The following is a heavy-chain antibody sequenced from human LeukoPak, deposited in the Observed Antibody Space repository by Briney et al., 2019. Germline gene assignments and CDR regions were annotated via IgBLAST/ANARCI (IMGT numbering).Heavy chain of an antibody. Sequence: GESLKISCQGSGYSFTSYWIGWVRQMPGKGLEWMGIIYPGDSDTRYSPSFQGQVTTSADKSISTAYLQWSSLKASDTAMYYCARHSRSYYYGSGSYEPDYWGQGTLVTVSS. CDR2: IYPGDSDT. J-gene: IGHJ4*02. V-gene: IGHV5-51*01. D-gene: IGHD3-10*01. CDR3: ARHSRSYYYGSGSYEPDY. CDR1: GYSFTSYW.